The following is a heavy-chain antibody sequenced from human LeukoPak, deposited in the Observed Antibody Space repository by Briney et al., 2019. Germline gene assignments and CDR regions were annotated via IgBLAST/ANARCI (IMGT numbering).Heavy chain of an antibody. V-gene: IGHV3-30*18. CDR3: AKVRWDNSGWYYLDT. J-gene: IGHJ4*02. CDR1: GFTFSSYG. D-gene: IGHD6-19*01. Sequence: SGGSLRLSCAASGFTFSSYGMHWVRQAPGKGLEWMAVISYHGINEYYADSVKGRFTISRDNSKSTLHLQMNSLRAEDTAVYYCAKVRWDNSGWYYLDTWGQGTLLTVSS. CDR2: ISYHGINE.